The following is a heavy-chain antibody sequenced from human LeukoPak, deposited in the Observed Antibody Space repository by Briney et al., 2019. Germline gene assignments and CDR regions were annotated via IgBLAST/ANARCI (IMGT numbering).Heavy chain of an antibody. V-gene: IGHV4-59*05. J-gene: IGHJ4*02. CDR3: ARIGRYSSSWTDY. CDR2: IYYSGST. Sequence: SETLSLTCTVSGGSISGYYWIWIRQPPGKGLEWIGSIYYSGSTYYNPSLKSRVTISVDTSKNQFSLKLSSVTAADTAVYYCARIGRYSSSWTDYWGQGTLVTVSP. CDR1: GGSISGYY. D-gene: IGHD6-13*01.